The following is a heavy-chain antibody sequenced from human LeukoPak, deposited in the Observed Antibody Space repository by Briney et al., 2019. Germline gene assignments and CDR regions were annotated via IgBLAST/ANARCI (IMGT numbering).Heavy chain of an antibody. CDR1: GGSSSNYF. CDR3: ARGFLTSDAFDI. Sequence: SETLSLTCTVSGGSSSNYFCTWLRQSAGAGLECIGRIHTSGTTYYNPSLKSRVSMSEDTSRNHFSLKLSSVTAADTALYYCARGFLTSDAFDIWGRGTMVTVSS. V-gene: IGHV4-4*07. CDR2: IHTSGTT. D-gene: IGHD3-9*01. J-gene: IGHJ3*02.